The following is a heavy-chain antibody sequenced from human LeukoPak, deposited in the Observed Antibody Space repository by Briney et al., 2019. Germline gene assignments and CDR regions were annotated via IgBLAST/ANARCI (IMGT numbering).Heavy chain of an antibody. Sequence: SVTLCFTLTGNAGSSSSFYWSGIGQPAGKELEWIGRIYTSGSTNYNASLKSRVSMSVVTSKNQFSLKLSSVTAADTAVFYCARENSGSYREFDYWGQGTLVTVSS. CDR2: IYTSGST. V-gene: IGHV4-4*07. D-gene: IGHD1-26*01. J-gene: IGHJ4*02. CDR3: ARENSGSYREFDY. CDR1: AGSSSSFY.